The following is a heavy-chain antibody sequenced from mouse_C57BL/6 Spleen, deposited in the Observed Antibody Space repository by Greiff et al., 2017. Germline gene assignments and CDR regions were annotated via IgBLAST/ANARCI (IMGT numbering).Heavy chain of an antibody. Sequence: EVKLVESGGGLVKPGGSLKLSCAASGFTFSDYGMHWVRQAPEKGLAWVAYISSGSSTIYYADTVKGRFTISRDNAKNTLFLQMTSLRSEDTAMYYCARPDYYGSSYPFAYWGQGTLVTVSA. CDR3: ARPDYYGSSYPFAY. J-gene: IGHJ3*01. CDR1: GFTFSDYG. CDR2: ISSGSSTI. D-gene: IGHD1-1*01. V-gene: IGHV5-17*01.